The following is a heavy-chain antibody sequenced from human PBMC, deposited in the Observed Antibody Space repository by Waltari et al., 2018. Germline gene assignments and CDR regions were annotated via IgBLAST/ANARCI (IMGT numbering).Heavy chain of an antibody. J-gene: IGHJ6*02. CDR2: IATRGTP. D-gene: IGHD2-2*01. Sequence: QVQLQQSGPGLVKPSQTLTLICTVSGGPKTRSYSYWAWIRQHPGEGLGGIGFIATRGTPYYNPSLKRLIDTSIDTSNNQFSLKVDSVTAADTAVYYCAKGGGGTRDGMDVWGQGTTVTVSS. V-gene: IGHV4-31*01. CDR3: AKGGGGTRDGMDV. CDR1: GGPKTRSYSY.